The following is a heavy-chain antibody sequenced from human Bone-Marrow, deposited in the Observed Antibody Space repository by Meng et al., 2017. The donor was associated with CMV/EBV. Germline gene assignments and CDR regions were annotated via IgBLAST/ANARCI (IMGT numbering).Heavy chain of an antibody. Sequence: QRWWPESGPRMVKPSALLSLAASSTGGSISSSSYCWGRIRPPPGNGLEWFGSIYYSGSTYYNPSLKSRVTISVDTSKNQFSLKLSSVTAADTAVYYCASTPITMIVNYFDYWGQGTLVTVSS. V-gene: IGHV4-39*07. CDR3: ASTPITMIVNYFDY. CDR2: IYYSGST. J-gene: IGHJ4*02. D-gene: IGHD3-22*01. CDR1: GGSISSSSYC.